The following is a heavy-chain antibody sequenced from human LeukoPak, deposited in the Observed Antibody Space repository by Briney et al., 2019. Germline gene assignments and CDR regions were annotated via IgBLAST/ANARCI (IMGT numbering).Heavy chain of an antibody. J-gene: IGHJ4*02. V-gene: IGHV3-7*04. CDR2: IKQDGSEK. D-gene: IGHD5-12*01. CDR3: ARYDGYDLRY. Sequence: GGSLRLSCAASGFTFSSYWMSWVRQAPGKGLEWVANIKQDGSEKYYVDSVKGRFTISRDNAKNSLCLQMNGLRVEDTAVYYCARYDGYDLRYWGQGTLVTVSS. CDR1: GFTFSSYW.